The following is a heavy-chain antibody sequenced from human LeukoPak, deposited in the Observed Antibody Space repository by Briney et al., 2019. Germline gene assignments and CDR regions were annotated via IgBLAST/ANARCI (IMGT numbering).Heavy chain of an antibody. D-gene: IGHD5-24*01. CDR1: GYTFTGYC. CDR2: INPNSGGT. Sequence: GASVKVSCKASGYTFTGYCIHWVRQAPGQGLEWMGWINPNSGGTNYARRFQGRVTMTRDTSISTAYMELSSLRSDDTAVYYCARVADGYNYGAFDIWGQGTVVTVSS. V-gene: IGHV1-2*02. J-gene: IGHJ3*02. CDR3: ARVADGYNYGAFDI.